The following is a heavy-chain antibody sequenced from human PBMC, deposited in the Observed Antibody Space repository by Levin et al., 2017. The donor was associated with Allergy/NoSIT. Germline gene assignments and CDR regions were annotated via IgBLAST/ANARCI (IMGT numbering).Heavy chain of an antibody. J-gene: IGHJ6*03. Sequence: GGSLRLSCKGSGSSFTSYWIGWVRQMPGKGLEWMGIIYPGDSDTRYSPSFQGQVTISADKSISTAYLQWSSLKASDTAMYYCARQIVVPAEPYYYYYYYMDVWGKGTTVTVSS. V-gene: IGHV5-51*01. CDR1: GSSFTSYW. CDR3: ARQIVVPAEPYYYYYYYMDV. D-gene: IGHD2-2*01. CDR2: IYPGDSDT.